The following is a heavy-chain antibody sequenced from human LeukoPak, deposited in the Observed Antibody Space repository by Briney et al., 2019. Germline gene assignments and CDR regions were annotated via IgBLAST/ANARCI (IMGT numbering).Heavy chain of an antibody. V-gene: IGHV3-9*01. D-gene: IGHD1/OR15-1a*01. Sequence: GGSLRLSCAASGFTFGDYAMHWARQAPGKGLEWVSGISWNSGSIGYADSVKGRFTISRDNAKNSLYLQMNSLRAEDTALYYCAKGLDQPEGWFDPWGQGTLVTVSS. J-gene: IGHJ5*02. CDR1: GFTFGDYA. CDR2: ISWNSGSI. CDR3: AKGLDQPEGWFDP.